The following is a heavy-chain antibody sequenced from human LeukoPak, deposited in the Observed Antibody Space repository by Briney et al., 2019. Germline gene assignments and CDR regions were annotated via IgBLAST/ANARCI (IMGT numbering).Heavy chain of an antibody. CDR3: ARGRLWFGGLDY. V-gene: IGHV4-34*01. CDR1: GYFISGGYY. Sequence: SETLSLTCTVSGYFISGGYYWSWIRQPPGKGLEWIGEINHSGSTNYNPSLKSRVTISVDTSKNQFSLKLSSVTAADTAVYYCARGRLWFGGLDYWGQGTLVTVSS. J-gene: IGHJ4*02. CDR2: INHSGST. D-gene: IGHD3-10*01.